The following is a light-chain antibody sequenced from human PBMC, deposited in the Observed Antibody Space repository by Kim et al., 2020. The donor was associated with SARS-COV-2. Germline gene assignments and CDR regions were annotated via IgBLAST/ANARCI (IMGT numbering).Light chain of an antibody. Sequence: SASVGDRVTHTCRASENIGTWLAWKQQKPGRAPSRLIYLAATVESGVPSRFSGTGSGTEFSLSITSLQPDDCATYYCQNYSRFPYTFGQGTKLEI. J-gene: IGKJ2*01. CDR3: QNYSRFPYT. V-gene: IGKV1-5*03. CDR1: ENIGTW. CDR2: LAA.